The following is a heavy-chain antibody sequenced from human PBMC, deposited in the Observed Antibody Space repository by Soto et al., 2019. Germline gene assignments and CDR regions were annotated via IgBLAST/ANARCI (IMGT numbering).Heavy chain of an antibody. V-gene: IGHV3-21*01. CDR2: ISVESGFK. Sequence: GALRSNGQASGFGARSCNLNWVRKDPGKGLEWVASISVESGFKYYTEAVKGRLTISRDNARNSLFLQMNFLDVEDTAIYYCATDCDSSGGWYFNGDYFHVGGQGTRVTVSA. J-gene: IGHJ4*02. D-gene: IGHD6-19*01. CDR3: ATDCDSSGGWYFNGDYFHV. CDR1: GFGARSCN.